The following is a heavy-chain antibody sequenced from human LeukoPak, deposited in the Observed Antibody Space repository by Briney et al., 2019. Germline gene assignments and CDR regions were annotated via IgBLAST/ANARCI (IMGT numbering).Heavy chain of an antibody. D-gene: IGHD2-2*03. J-gene: IGHJ6*02. V-gene: IGHV1-8*01. CDR3: ARIPLDVGGMDV. Sequence: ASVKVSCKASGYTFTSYDINWVRQATGQGLEWMGWMNPNSGNTGYAQKFQGRVTMTRNTSISTAYMELSSLRSEDTAVYYCARIPLDVGGMDVWGQGTTVTVSS. CDR1: GYTFTSYD. CDR2: MNPNSGNT.